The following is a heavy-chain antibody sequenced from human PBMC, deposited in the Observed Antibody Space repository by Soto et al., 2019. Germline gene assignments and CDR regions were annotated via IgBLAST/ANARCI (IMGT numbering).Heavy chain of an antibody. J-gene: IGHJ4*02. CDR1: GGSISSSSYY. CDR2: IYYSGST. Sequence: SETLSLTCTVSGGSISSSSYYWGWIRQPPGKGLEWIGSIYYSGSTYYNPSLMSRVTISVDTSKNQFSLKLSSVTAADTAVYYCARIVGAKASRRSLYFDYWGQGTLVTVSS. D-gene: IGHD1-26*01. V-gene: IGHV4-39*01. CDR3: ARIVGAKASRRSLYFDY.